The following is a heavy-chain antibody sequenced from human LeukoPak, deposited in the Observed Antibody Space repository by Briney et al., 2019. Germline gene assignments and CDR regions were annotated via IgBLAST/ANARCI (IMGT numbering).Heavy chain of an antibody. Sequence: SETLSLTCTVSGGSISNSSYYWGWIRQPPGKGLEWIGSIYYSGSTYYNPSLKSRVTISVGTSKNQFSLKLSSVTAADTAVYYCARPYSSSWYTWFDPWGQGTLVTVSS. V-gene: IGHV4-39*01. CDR2: IYYSGST. D-gene: IGHD6-13*01. J-gene: IGHJ5*02. CDR1: GGSISNSSYY. CDR3: ARPYSSSWYTWFDP.